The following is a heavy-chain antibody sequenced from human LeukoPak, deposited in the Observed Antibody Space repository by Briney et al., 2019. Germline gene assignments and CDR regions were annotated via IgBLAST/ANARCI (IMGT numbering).Heavy chain of an antibody. D-gene: IGHD3-22*01. CDR2: IIPIFGTA. Sequence: SVKVSCKASGGTFSSYAISWVRQAPGQGLEWMGGIIPIFGTANYAQKFQGRVTITTDESTNTAYMELSSLRSEDTAVYYCARDRGYYCDSSGRDAFDIWGQGTMVTVSS. CDR3: ARDRGYYCDSSGRDAFDI. CDR1: GGTFSSYA. J-gene: IGHJ3*02. V-gene: IGHV1-69*05.